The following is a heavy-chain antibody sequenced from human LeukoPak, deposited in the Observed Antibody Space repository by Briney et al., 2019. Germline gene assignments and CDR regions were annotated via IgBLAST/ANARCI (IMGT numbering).Heavy chain of an antibody. D-gene: IGHD2-8*01. Sequence: GGSLRLSCAASGFTFSSYSMNWVRQAPGKGLEWGSSISSSSSYIYYADSVKGRFTISRDNSKNTLYLQMNSLREDDSAAYFCARVYLERLTAGYFDHWGQGTQVTVSP. CDR3: ARVYLERLTAGYFDH. J-gene: IGHJ4*02. CDR2: ISSSSSYI. V-gene: IGHV3-21*01. CDR1: GFTFSSYS.